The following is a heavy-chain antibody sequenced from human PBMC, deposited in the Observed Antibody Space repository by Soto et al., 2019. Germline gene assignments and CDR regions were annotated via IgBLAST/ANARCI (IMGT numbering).Heavy chain of an antibody. V-gene: IGHV2-5*01. CDR2: IYWHDDR. D-gene: IGHD3-16*01. CDR3: AHRGGATVGLYYFDY. Sequence: ASGPTLVNPTQTLTLTCTFSGFSLSTTGVGVSWIRQPPGKALEWLALIYWHDDRRYSPSLKSRLTITKDTSKNQVVLTMTNMEPVDTATYYCAHRGGATVGLYYFDYWGQGALGTVSS. J-gene: IGHJ4*02. CDR1: GFSLSTTGVG.